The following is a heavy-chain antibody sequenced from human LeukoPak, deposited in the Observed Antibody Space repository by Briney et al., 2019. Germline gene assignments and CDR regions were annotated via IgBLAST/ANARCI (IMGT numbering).Heavy chain of an antibody. CDR2: INSDGSIT. CDR1: GITFSNYW. Sequence: GGSLRLPCAASGITFSNYWMHWVRQVPGKGLVWVSRINSDGSITTYADSVKGRFTISRDNAKNSLYLQMNSLRAEDTAVYYCAREGGYSGYDRSQTFDPWGQGTLVTVSS. J-gene: IGHJ5*02. CDR3: AREGGYSGYDRSQTFDP. D-gene: IGHD5-12*01. V-gene: IGHV3-74*03.